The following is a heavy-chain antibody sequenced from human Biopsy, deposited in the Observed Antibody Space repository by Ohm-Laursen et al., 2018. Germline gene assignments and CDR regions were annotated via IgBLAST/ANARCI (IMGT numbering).Heavy chain of an antibody. D-gene: IGHD2/OR15-2a*01. CDR2: ISGFTANT. V-gene: IGHV1-18*01. CDR1: GYTFTTYG. CDR3: ARSLSAIRAYAFDI. Sequence: ASVKVSCKASGYTFTTYGITWVRQAPGQGLEWMGWISGFTANTNYAQKFQGRVTMTADTSTSTAYMELRRLRSDDTAVYFCARSLSAIRAYAFDIGGQGTMVTVSS. J-gene: IGHJ3*02.